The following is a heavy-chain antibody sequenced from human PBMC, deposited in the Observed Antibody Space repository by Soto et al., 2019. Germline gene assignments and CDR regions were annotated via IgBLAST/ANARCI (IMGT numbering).Heavy chain of an antibody. V-gene: IGHV3-30*18. CDR1: GFTFSSYG. J-gene: IGHJ6*02. CDR3: ANCVAAGHYYYYGMDV. Sequence: GGSLRLSCAASGFTFSSYGMHWVRQAPGKGLEWVAVISYDGSNKYYADSVKGRFTISRDNSKNTLYLQMNSLRAEDTAVYYCANCVAAGHYYYYGMDVWGQGTTVTVSS. D-gene: IGHD6-13*01. CDR2: ISYDGSNK.